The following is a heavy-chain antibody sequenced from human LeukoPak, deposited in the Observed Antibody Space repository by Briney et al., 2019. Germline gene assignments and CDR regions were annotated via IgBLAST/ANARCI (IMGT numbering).Heavy chain of an antibody. CDR2: INHSGST. Sequence: SETLSLTCAVYGGSFSGYYWSWIRQPPRKGLEWIGEINHSGSTNYNPSLKSRVTISVDTSKNQFSLKLSSVTAADTAVYYCARGGGSSWYGRFNPWGQGTLVTVSS. V-gene: IGHV4-34*01. CDR3: ARGGGSSWYGRFNP. CDR1: GGSFSGYY. D-gene: IGHD6-13*01. J-gene: IGHJ5*02.